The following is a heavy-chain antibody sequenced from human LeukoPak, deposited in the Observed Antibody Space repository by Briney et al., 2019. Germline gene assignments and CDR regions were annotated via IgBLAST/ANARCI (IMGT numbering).Heavy chain of an antibody. CDR3: ATVVLAVAGSRVFDY. CDR2: IIPIFGTA. CDR1: GGTFSSYA. J-gene: IGHJ4*02. Sequence: EASVKVSCKASGGTFSSYAISWVRQAPGQGLEWMGGIIPIFGTANYAQKFQGRVTITADESTSTAYMELSSLRSEDTAVYYCATVVLAVAGSRVFDYWGQGTLVTVSS. V-gene: IGHV1-69*13. D-gene: IGHD6-19*01.